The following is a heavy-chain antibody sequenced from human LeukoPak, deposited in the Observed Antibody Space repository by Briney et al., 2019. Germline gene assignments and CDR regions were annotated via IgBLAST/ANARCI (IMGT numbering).Heavy chain of an antibody. CDR3: ARGLPRLLPIYDILTGAHGAFDI. Sequence: SETLSLTCDVSGGSISSSSSYWGWAWIRQRPGKGLEWIGYIYYSGSTNYNPSLKSRVTISVDTSKNQFSLKLSSVTAADTAVYYCARGLPRLLPIYDILTGAHGAFDIWGQGTMVTVSS. CDR1: GGSISSSSSY. J-gene: IGHJ3*02. V-gene: IGHV4-61*05. CDR2: IYYSGST. D-gene: IGHD3-9*01.